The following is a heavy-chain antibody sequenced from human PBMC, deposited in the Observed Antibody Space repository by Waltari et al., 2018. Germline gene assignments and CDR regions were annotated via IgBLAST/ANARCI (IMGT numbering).Heavy chain of an antibody. J-gene: IGHJ4*02. CDR2: IYYSGST. D-gene: IGHD7-27*01. CDR3: ARSNWGGTIDY. CDR1: GGSISSSSYY. Sequence: QLQLQESGPGLVTPSETLSLTCTVSGGSISSSSYYWGWIRQPPGKGLEWIGSIYYSGSTYYNPSLKSRVTIAVDTSKNQFSLKLSSVTAADTAVYYCARSNWGGTIDYWGQGTLVTVSS. V-gene: IGHV4-39*07.